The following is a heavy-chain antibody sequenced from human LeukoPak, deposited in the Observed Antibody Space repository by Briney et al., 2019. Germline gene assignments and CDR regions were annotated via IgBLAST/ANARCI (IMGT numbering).Heavy chain of an antibody. CDR2: ISYDGSNK. D-gene: IGHD3-10*01. CDR1: GFTFSSYA. V-gene: IGHV3-30-3*01. Sequence: GRALRLSCAAPGFTFSSYAMPWVRRAPGKGLEWVAVISYDGSNKYYADSVKGRFTISRDNSKNTLYLQMNSLRAEDTAVYYCARDLGDGFPDYWGQGTLVTVSS. CDR3: ARDLGDGFPDY. J-gene: IGHJ4*02.